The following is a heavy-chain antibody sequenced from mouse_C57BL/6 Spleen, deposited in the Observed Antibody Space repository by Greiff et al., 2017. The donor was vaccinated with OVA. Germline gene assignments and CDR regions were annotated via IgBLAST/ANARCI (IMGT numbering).Heavy chain of an antibody. Sequence: EVKLMESGPGLVKPSQSLSLTCSVTGYSITSGYYWNWIRQFPGNKLEWMGYISYDGSNNYNPSLKNRISITRDTSKNQFFLKLNSVTTEDTATYYCARVPSITTVVVDYWGQGTTLTVSS. CDR3: ARVPSITTVVVDY. J-gene: IGHJ2*01. CDR2: ISYDGSN. CDR1: GYSITSGYY. V-gene: IGHV3-6*01. D-gene: IGHD1-1*01.